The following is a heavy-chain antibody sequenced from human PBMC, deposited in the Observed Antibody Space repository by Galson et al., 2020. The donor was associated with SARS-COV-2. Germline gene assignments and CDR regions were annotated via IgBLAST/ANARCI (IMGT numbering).Heavy chain of an antibody. D-gene: IGHD1-26*01. CDR2: INPHSGGT. CDR3: ARVVGATPSDY. Sequence: ASVKVSCKASGYTFTGYHMHWVRQAPGQGLEWMGWINPHSGGTNYAQKFLGRVTMTSDTSITTVYMELTSLRSDDTAVYYCARVVGATPSDYWGQGTLVTVSS. J-gene: IGHJ4*02. CDR1: GYTFTGYH. V-gene: IGHV1-2*02.